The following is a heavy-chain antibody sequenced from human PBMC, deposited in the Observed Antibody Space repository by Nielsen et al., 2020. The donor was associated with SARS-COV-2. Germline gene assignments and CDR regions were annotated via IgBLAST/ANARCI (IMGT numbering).Heavy chain of an antibody. Sequence: SETLSLTCTVSGGSISSGDYYWSWIRQPPGKGLEWIGYIYYSGSTYYNPSLKSRVTISVDTSKNQFSLKLSSVTAADTAVYYCARGGGSSGWFDPWGQGTLVTVSS. V-gene: IGHV4-30-4*02. CDR1: GGSISSGDYY. CDR2: IYYSGST. CDR3: ARGGGSSGWFDP. J-gene: IGHJ5*02. D-gene: IGHD6-19*01.